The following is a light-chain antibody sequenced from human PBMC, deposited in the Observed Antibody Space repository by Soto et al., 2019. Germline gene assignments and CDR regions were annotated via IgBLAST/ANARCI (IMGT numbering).Light chain of an antibody. J-gene: IGKJ4*01. CDR2: DAS. V-gene: IGKV3-11*01. CDR3: QQRSNWPPGPT. CDR1: QSVSSY. Sequence: EIVLTQSPATLSLSPGERATLSCRASQSVSSYLAWYQQKPGQAPRLLIYDASNRATGIPARFSGSVSGTDFTLTISRLEPEDFAVYYCQQRSNWPPGPTLGGGTKVEIK.